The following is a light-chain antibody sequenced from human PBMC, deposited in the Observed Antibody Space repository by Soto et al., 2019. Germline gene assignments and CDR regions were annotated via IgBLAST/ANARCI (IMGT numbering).Light chain of an antibody. J-gene: IGKJ5*01. CDR2: GAS. CDR3: QQYDNSPIT. CDR1: QSVSSSY. Sequence: EIVLTQSPGTLSLTPGERATLSCRASQSVSSSYLAWYQQKPGQAPRLLIYGASSRATGIPDRFSGGGSGTDFTLTISRLEPEDFAVYYCQQYDNSPITFGQGTRLEIK. V-gene: IGKV3-20*01.